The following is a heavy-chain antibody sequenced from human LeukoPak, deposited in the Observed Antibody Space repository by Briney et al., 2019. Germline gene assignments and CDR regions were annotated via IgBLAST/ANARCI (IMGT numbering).Heavy chain of an antibody. J-gene: IGHJ6*02. CDR3: ARERDGYNYYGMDV. V-gene: IGHV4-59*01. CDR2: IYYSGTT. CDR1: NGSISSYY. D-gene: IGHD5-24*01. Sequence: SETLSLTCIVSNGSISSYYWSWIRQPPGKGLEWIGYIYYSGTTNYNPSLKSRVTLSVDTSKNHFSLNLTSVTAADTAVYYCARERDGYNYYGMDVWGQGTTVTVSS.